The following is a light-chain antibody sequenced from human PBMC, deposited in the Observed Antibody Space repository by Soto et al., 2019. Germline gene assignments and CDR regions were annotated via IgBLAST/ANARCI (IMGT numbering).Light chain of an antibody. CDR3: QQYSKVPPT. CDR1: DDISNF. CDR2: DAS. V-gene: IGKV1-33*01. J-gene: IGKJ2*01. Sequence: DIQMAQSPSSLSASVGDRVTITCQASDDISNFLSWYQQQPGKAPKLLIYDASSLETGVPSRFAGSGSGTDFTFTINSLPTEDIATYYCQQYSKVPPTFGQGTRLEI.